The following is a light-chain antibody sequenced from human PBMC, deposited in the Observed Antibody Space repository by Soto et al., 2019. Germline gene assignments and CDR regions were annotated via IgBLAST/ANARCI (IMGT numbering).Light chain of an antibody. Sequence: QSVLTQSPSASASLGASVTLTCTLSSGYSNYKVDWYQQRPGKGPQFVMRVGTGGIVGSKGDGIPDRFSVLGSGLNRYLTIRNIQEEAESDYHCGADHGSGSTWVFGGGTKLTVL. V-gene: IGLV9-49*01. J-gene: IGLJ2*01. CDR3: GADHGSGSTWV. CDR1: SGYSNYK. CDR2: VGTGGIVG.